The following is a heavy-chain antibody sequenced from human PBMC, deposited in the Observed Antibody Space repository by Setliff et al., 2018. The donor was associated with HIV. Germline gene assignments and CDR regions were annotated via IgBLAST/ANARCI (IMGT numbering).Heavy chain of an antibody. J-gene: IGHJ4*02. V-gene: IGHV3-33*03. CDR2: IWFDGRSK. CDR1: GFTFSSHR. CDR3: AKDDGSYWGNYFDS. Sequence: GGSLRLSCSASGFTFSSHRMNWVRQAPGKGLEWVAVIWFDGRSKYYADSVKGRFTISRDNSKNTLYLQMNSLRVEDTALYYCAKDDGSYWGNYFDSWGQGTLVTVSS. D-gene: IGHD1-26*01.